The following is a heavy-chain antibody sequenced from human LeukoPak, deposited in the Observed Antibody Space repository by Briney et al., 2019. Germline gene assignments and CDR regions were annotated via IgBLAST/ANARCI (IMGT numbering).Heavy chain of an antibody. CDR3: AANSSGHLYFDY. CDR2: INHTGST. D-gene: IGHD6-19*01. J-gene: IGHJ4*02. CDR1: SGSFSGYY. Sequence: SETLSLTCAVYSGSFSGYYWSWIRQPPGKGLEWIGEINHTGSTNYNPSLKSRVTISVDTSKNQFSLKLSSVTAADTPVYYCAANSSGHLYFDYWGQGTLVTVSS. V-gene: IGHV4-34*01.